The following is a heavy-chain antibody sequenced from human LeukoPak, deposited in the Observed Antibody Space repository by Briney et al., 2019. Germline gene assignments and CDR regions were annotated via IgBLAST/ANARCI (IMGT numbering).Heavy chain of an antibody. Sequence: SETLSLTCAVSGGSFFGSHWNWIRQSPEKGLEWIGEVNHSGRTNYNPSFKRRVTISVETSKSQFFLKLTSVTAAHTAVYYCARDPTTVVTLPYYFDFWGQGTLVTVSA. V-gene: IGHV4-34*01. J-gene: IGHJ4*02. CDR3: ARDPTTVVTLPYYFDF. CDR1: GGSFFGSH. D-gene: IGHD4-23*01. CDR2: VNHSGRT.